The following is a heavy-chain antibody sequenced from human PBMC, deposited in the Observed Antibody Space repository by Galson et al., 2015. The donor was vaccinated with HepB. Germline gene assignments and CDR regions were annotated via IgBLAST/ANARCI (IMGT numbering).Heavy chain of an antibody. Sequence: SLRLSCAASGFTFSSYSMNWVRQAPGKGLEWVSSISSSSSYIYYADSVKGRFTISRDNAKNSLYLQMNSLRAEDTAVYYCARSYSSSSWGPDWFDPWGQGTLVIVSS. V-gene: IGHV3-21*01. CDR2: ISSSSSYI. CDR3: ARSYSSSSWGPDWFDP. J-gene: IGHJ5*02. D-gene: IGHD6-6*01. CDR1: GFTFSSYS.